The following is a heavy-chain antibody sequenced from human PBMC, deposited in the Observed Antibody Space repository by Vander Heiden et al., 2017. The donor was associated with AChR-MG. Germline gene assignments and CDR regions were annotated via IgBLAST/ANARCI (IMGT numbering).Heavy chain of an antibody. V-gene: IGHV3-13*01. J-gene: IGHJ2*01. CDR3: ARSLPGDGYNLGVWYFDL. CDR1: GFTFSSYD. Sequence: EVQLVESGGGLVQPGGSLRLSCAASGFTFSSYDMHWVRQATGKGLEWVSAIGTAGDTYYPGSVKGRFTISRENAKNSLYLQMNSLRAGDTAVYYCARSLPGDGYNLGVWYFDLWGRGTLVTVSS. CDR2: IGTAGDT. D-gene: IGHD5-12*01.